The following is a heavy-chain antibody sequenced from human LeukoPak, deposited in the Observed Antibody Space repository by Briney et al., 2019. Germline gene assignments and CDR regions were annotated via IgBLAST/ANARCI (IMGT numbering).Heavy chain of an antibody. J-gene: IGHJ4*02. CDR2: INHSGST. CDR3: ARGRKSGWYPY. CDR1: GGSFSGYY. V-gene: IGHV4-34*01. D-gene: IGHD6-19*01. Sequence: PSETLSLTCAVYGGSFSGYYWSWIRQPPGKGLEWIGAINHSGSTNYNPSLKSRVTISVDTSKNQFSLKLSSVTAADTAVYYCARGRKSGWYPYWGQGTLVTVSS.